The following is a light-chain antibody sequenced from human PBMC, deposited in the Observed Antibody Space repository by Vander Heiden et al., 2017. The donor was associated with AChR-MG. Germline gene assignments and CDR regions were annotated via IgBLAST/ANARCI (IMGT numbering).Light chain of an antibody. CDR1: QSISSY. Sequence: DIQMTQSPSSLSASLGDRVTITCRASQSISSYLNWYQQKPGKAPKLLIYAASSLQSGVPSRFSGSRSGTDFTLTISSLQPEDFATYYCQQSYGTPRTFGPGTKVEIK. J-gene: IGKJ1*01. CDR3: QQSYGTPRT. V-gene: IGKV1-39*01. CDR2: AAS.